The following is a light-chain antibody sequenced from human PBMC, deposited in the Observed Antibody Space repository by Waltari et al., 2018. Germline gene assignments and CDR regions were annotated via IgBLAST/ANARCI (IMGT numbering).Light chain of an antibody. CDR2: GAS. J-gene: IGKJ5*01. Sequence: DIQMTQSPSSLSASVGDRVTITCRASQSISKYLNWYKQKPGKAPKLLIYGASSLQSGVPPRFSGSGSGTEFTLTISSLQPEDFATYFCQQFDTFPLTFGQGTRLEIK. V-gene: IGKV1-39*01. CDR3: QQFDTFPLT. CDR1: QSISKY.